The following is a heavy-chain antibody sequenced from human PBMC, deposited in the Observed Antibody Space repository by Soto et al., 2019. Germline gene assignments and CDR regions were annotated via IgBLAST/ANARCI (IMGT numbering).Heavy chain of an antibody. CDR3: ERVKGFVLLFFSTRLTPRWFLP. Sequence: SETLSLTCAGYGGSFSGYYWSWIRQPPGKGMEWIGEINHSGSTNYNPSLKSRVTISVDTSKNQFSLKLSSVTAADTAEYYCERVKGFVLLFFSTRLTPRWFLPSCQTPLVTVSS. V-gene: IGHV4-34*01. CDR1: GGSFSGYY. CDR2: INHSGST. J-gene: IGHJ5*02. D-gene: IGHD2-8*01.